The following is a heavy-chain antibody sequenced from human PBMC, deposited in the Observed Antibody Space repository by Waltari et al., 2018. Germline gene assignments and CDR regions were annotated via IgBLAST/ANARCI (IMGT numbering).Heavy chain of an antibody. J-gene: IGHJ4*02. CDR1: GFTFSSYS. CDR2: ISSSSSTI. CDR3: ARRPYGDWAPFQY. D-gene: IGHD4-17*01. Sequence: EVQLVESGGGLVQPGGSLRLSCAAPGFTFSSYSMSWVRQAPGKGLEWVSYISSSSSTIYYADSVKGRFTSSRDNAKNSLYLQMNSLRAEDTAVYYCARRPYGDWAPFQYWGQGTLVTVSS. V-gene: IGHV3-48*01.